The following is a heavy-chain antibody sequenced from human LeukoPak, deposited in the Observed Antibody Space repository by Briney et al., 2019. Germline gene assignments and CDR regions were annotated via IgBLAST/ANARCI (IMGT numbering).Heavy chain of an antibody. D-gene: IGHD1-26*01. CDR3: ASHGMGFSAVDY. CDR2: ISYDGSNK. J-gene: IGHJ4*02. V-gene: IGHV3-30*04. CDR1: GFTFSTYA. Sequence: PGGSLRLSCATSGFTFSTYAMHWVRQAPGKGLEWVAIISYDGSNKYYADSVKGRFTISRDNSKNTLYLQMNSLRAEDTAVYCCASHGMGFSAVDYWGQGTLVTVSS.